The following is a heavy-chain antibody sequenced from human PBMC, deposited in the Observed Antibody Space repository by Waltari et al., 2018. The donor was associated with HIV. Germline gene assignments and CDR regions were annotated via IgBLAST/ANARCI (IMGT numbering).Heavy chain of an antibody. CDR3: ARAPCSGGSCRLFDY. J-gene: IGHJ4*02. CDR1: GYTFISYY. D-gene: IGHD2-15*01. Sequence: QVQLVQSGAAVKKPGASVKVSCKASGYTFISYYMHWVRQPPGQGLEWMGIINPSGNSTSYVQKCQGRLTMTRDTSTSTVYMELSSLRSEDTAVYYCARAPCSGGSCRLFDYWGQGTLVTVSS. V-gene: IGHV1-46*01. CDR2: INPSGNST.